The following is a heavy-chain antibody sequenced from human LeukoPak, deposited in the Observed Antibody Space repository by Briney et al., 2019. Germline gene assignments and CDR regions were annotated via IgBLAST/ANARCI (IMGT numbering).Heavy chain of an antibody. D-gene: IGHD2-15*01. J-gene: IGHJ5*02. CDR2: IYYSGST. CDR3: ARVSSGGSCYSGCWFDP. Sequence: ETLSLTCTVSGGSISSYYWSWIRQPPGKGLEWIGYIYYSGSTNYNPSLKSRVTISVDTSKNQFSLKLSSVTAADTAVYYCARVSSGGSCYSGCWFDPWGQGTLVTVSS. CDR1: GGSISSYY. V-gene: IGHV4-59*01.